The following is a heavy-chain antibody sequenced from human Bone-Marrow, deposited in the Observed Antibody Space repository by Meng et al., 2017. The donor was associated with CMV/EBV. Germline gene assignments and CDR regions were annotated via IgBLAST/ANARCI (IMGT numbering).Heavy chain of an antibody. CDR2: ISGSGDST. CDR1: GFTFNKYA. V-gene: IGHV3-23*01. CDR3: ARDYGLSY. D-gene: IGHD3-10*01. Sequence: SLRLSCAASGFTFNKYAMSWVRQAPGKGLEWVSGISGSGDSTYYTDSVKGRFTSSRDNSKNTLYLQMNSLRAEDTAVYYCARDYGLSYWGQGTLVTVSS. J-gene: IGHJ4*02.